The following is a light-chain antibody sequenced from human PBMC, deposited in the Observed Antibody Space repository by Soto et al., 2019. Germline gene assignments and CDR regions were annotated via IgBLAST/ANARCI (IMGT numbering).Light chain of an antibody. CDR1: QNIDSG. Sequence: DIQMTQSPSTLSASVGDRVTITCRASQNIDSGLAWYQQKPGKAPKLLIYKASTLESGVPLRLSGSGFRTEVTITISSLQPDDFACYLCQQYHFFWTFGQGTRVEIK. V-gene: IGKV1-5*03. CDR3: QQYHFFWT. CDR2: KAS. J-gene: IGKJ1*01.